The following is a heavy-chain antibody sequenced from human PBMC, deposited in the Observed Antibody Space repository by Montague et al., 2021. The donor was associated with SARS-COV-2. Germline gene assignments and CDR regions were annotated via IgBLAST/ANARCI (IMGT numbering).Heavy chain of an antibody. CDR3: ARGWAFDP. V-gene: IGHV4-59*08. CDR1: GGSTASHY. Sequence: SETLSLTCTVSGGSTASHYWNWICHPPRKRPEWIGYVYYNGDTKYKPSLQRRVTISIDTSENQFSLTLNSVTAADTAVDFCARGWAFDPWGQGRLVTVSS. CDR2: VYYNGDT. D-gene: IGHD6-19*01. J-gene: IGHJ3*01.